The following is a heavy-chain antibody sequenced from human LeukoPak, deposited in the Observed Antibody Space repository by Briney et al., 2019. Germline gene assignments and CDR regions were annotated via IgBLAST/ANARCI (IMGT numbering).Heavy chain of an antibody. Sequence: GGSLRLSCAASGFTFSSYGMHWVRQAPGKGLEWVAFIRYDGSNKFYADSVKGRFTISRDNSKNTLFLQMNSLRTEDTALYYCAKGVSFLHLYYSDYWGQGTLVTVSS. V-gene: IGHV3-30*02. CDR2: IRYDGSNK. CDR3: AKGVSFLHLYYSDY. CDR1: GFTFSSYG. J-gene: IGHJ4*02. D-gene: IGHD2/OR15-2a*01.